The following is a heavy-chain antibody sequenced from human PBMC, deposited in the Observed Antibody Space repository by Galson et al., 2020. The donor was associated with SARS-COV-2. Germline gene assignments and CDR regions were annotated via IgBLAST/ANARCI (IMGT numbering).Heavy chain of an antibody. CDR2: LNQDGSVK. J-gene: IGHJ4*02. CDR3: ARGMYYYDIIN. D-gene: IGHD3-22*01. CDR1: GLSFKIYW. Sequence: GESLKISCADSGLSFKIYWMNWVRQAPGKGLEWVASLNQDGSVKYYVDSVKGRFTISRDNAKNSLFLQMNSLRAEDTAVYYCARGMYYYDIINWGQGTLVTVS. V-gene: IGHV3-7*01.